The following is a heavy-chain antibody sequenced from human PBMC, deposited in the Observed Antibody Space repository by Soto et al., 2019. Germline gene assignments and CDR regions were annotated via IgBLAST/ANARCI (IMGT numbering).Heavy chain of an antibody. CDR3: ARAPETPTIFGVVRPYFFNH. Sequence: SETLSLTCTVSGGSISSSSYYWGWIRQPPGKGLEWIGSIYYSGSTYYNPSLKSRVTISVDTSKNQFYLRLSSVTAADTAVYYCARAPETPTIFGVVRPYFFNHWGQGTLVTVSS. CDR1: GGSISSSSYY. J-gene: IGHJ4*02. CDR2: IYYSGST. V-gene: IGHV4-39*07. D-gene: IGHD3-3*01.